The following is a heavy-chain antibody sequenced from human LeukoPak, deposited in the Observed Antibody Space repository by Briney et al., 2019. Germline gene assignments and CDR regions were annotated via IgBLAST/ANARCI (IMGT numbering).Heavy chain of an antibody. D-gene: IGHD3-22*01. CDR3: TTLGYHLDS. J-gene: IGHJ4*02. CDR2: ISGSDTTT. V-gene: IGHV3-48*03. Sequence: QAGGSLRLSCLASGFAFSAYEMNWVRQAPGRGLEWVSYISGSDTTTYYADSVRGRFTIFRDNAKNSLYLQMNSLRAEDTALYYCTTLGYHLDSWGKGTLVTVSS. CDR1: GFAFSAYE.